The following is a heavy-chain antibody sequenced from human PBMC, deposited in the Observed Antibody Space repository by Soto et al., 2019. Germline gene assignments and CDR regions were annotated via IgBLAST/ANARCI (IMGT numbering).Heavy chain of an antibody. CDR1: GGPFSGYY. D-gene: IGHD3-10*01. CDR3: ARGGGIITMVRGVWYYYGMDV. V-gene: IGHV4-34*01. Sequence: SEPLSLTCVVFGGPFSGYYWSGIRQPPGKGLEWIGEINHSGSTNYNPSLKSRVTISVDTSKNQFSLKLSSVTAADTAVYYCARGGGIITMVRGVWYYYGMDVWGQGTTVT. CDR2: INHSGST. J-gene: IGHJ6*01.